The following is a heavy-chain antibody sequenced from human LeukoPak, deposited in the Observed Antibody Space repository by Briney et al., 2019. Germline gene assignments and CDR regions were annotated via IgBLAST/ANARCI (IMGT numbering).Heavy chain of an antibody. CDR3: ARVLRRFTMPYALDI. D-gene: IGHD3-10*01. V-gene: IGHV4-34*01. CDR2: INHSGST. CDR1: GGSFSGYY. Sequence: SETLSLTCAVYGGSFSGYYWSWIRQPPGKGLEWIGEINHSGSTNYNPSLKSRVTISVDTSKNQFSLKLSSVTAADTAVYYCARVLRRFTMPYALDIWGQGTMVTVSS. J-gene: IGHJ3*02.